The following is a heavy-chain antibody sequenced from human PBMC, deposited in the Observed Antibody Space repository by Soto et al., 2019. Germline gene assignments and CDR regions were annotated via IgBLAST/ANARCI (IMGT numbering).Heavy chain of an antibody. CDR1: GFTFSSYA. V-gene: IGHV3-23*01. Sequence: HPGGSLRLSCAASGFTFSSYAMTWVRQAPGKGLEWVSVISGSGGSTYFADSVKGRFTISRDNSKNTLYLQMSSLRAEDTAVYYYAKEYDTSGYYPDYWGQGTLVTVSS. J-gene: IGHJ4*02. CDR2: ISGSGGST. D-gene: IGHD3-22*01. CDR3: AKEYDTSGYYPDY.